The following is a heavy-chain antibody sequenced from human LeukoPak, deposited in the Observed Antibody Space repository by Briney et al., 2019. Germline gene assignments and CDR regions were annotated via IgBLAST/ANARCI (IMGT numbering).Heavy chain of an antibody. CDR2: ITVESDII. CDR1: GFSFIDYA. CDR3: ARTCSYYYDSSGYLCFDY. Sequence: GGSLRLSCAASGFSFIDYAMNWVRQAPGKGLEWISYITVESDIIHYADSVKGRFTISRDNAKKSLYLQMNSLRAEDTAVYYCARTCSYYYDSSGYLCFDYWGQGTLVTVSS. J-gene: IGHJ4*02. V-gene: IGHV3-48*01. D-gene: IGHD3-22*01.